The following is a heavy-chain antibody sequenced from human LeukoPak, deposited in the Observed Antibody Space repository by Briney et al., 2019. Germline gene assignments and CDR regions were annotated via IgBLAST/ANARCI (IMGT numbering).Heavy chain of an antibody. CDR1: GGTFSSYA. Sequence: GASMKVSCKASGGTFSSYAISWVRQAPGQGLEWMGGIIPIFGTANYAQKFQGRVTITADESTSTAYMELSSLRSEDTAVYYCARDCGGNCDDAFDIWGQGTMVTVSS. D-gene: IGHD4-23*01. J-gene: IGHJ3*02. CDR3: ARDCGGNCDDAFDI. V-gene: IGHV1-69*13. CDR2: IIPIFGTA.